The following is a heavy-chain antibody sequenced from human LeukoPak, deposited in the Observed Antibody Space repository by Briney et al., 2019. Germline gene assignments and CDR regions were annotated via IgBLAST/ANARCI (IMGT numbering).Heavy chain of an antibody. Sequence: GASVKVSCKASGGTFSSYAISWVRQAPGQGLEWTGRIIPILGIANYAQKFQGRVTITADKSTSTAYMELSSLRSEDTAVYYCARVSSVWYSNWFDPWGQGTLVTVSS. CDR1: GGTFSSYA. J-gene: IGHJ5*02. D-gene: IGHD6-19*01. CDR2: IIPILGIA. CDR3: ARVSSVWYSNWFDP. V-gene: IGHV1-69*04.